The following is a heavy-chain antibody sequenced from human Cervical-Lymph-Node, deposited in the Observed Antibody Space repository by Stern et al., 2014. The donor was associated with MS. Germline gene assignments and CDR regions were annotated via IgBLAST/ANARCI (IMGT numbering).Heavy chain of an antibody. V-gene: IGHV3-74*02. Sequence: EVQLVESGGGLVQPGGSLRLSCAASGFTFSSYWMHWVRQGPGKGLVWVSRISPGGSTTHYADSVKGRFTISRDNAKNTLYLQMNSLRAEDTAVYYCARGFRDYWGQGTLVTVSS. J-gene: IGHJ4*02. CDR1: GFTFSSYW. CDR2: ISPGGSTT. D-gene: IGHD2-21*01. CDR3: ARGFRDY.